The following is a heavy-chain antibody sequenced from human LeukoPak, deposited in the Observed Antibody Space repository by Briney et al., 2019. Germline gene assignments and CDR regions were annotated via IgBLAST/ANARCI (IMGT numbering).Heavy chain of an antibody. D-gene: IGHD2-15*01. V-gene: IGHV4-34*01. J-gene: IGHJ4*02. CDR3: ARGIYCSGGSCYSFYYFDY. Sequence: SETLSLTCAVYGGSFSGYYWSWIRQPPGKGLEWIWEINLSGSTNYNPSLKSRVTISVDTSKNQFSLKLSSVTAADTAVYYCARGIYCSGGSCYSFYYFDYWGQGTLVTVSS. CDR1: GGSFSGYY. CDR2: INLSGST.